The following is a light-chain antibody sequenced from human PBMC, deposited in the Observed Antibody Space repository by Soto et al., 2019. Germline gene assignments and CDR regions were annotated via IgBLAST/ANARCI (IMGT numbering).Light chain of an antibody. J-gene: IGLJ1*01. V-gene: IGLV1-40*01. CDR3: QSYDSSLSVNYV. Sequence: QSVLTQPPSVSGAPGQRVTISCTGSSSNIGAGYDVHWYQQLPGTAPKLLIYGNSNRPSGVPDRFSGSKSGTSASLAITGLQAEDEADYYCQSYDSSLSVNYVFGTGTKFTVL. CDR2: GNS. CDR1: SSNIGAGYD.